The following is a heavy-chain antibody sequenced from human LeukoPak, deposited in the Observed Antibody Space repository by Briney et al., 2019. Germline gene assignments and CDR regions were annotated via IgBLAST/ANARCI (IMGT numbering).Heavy chain of an antibody. CDR1: GFTFDDFG. CDR2: INWNGGST. CDR3: ARGGSLDWLSHFDY. Sequence: SGGSLRLSCAASGFTFDDFGMSWARQAPGKGLEWVSGINWNGGSTGYADSVKGGVTISRDKAKNSLYLQMNRLRAEDTALYYCARGGSLDWLSHFDYWGQGTLVTVSS. D-gene: IGHD3-9*01. J-gene: IGHJ4*02. V-gene: IGHV3-20*04.